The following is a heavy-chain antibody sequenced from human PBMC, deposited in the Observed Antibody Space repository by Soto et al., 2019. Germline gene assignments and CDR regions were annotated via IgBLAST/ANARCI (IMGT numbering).Heavy chain of an antibody. CDR2: ISYDGSNK. D-gene: IGHD6-6*01. Sequence: GGSLRLSCAASGFTFSSYGMHWVRQAPGKGLEWVAVISYDGSNKYYADSVKGRFTISRDNSKNTLYLQMNSLRAEDTAVYYCAKVRRKLAARLAGSDYYYGMDVWGQGTTVTVSS. CDR3: AKVRRKLAARLAGSDYYYGMDV. J-gene: IGHJ6*02. CDR1: GFTFSSYG. V-gene: IGHV3-30*18.